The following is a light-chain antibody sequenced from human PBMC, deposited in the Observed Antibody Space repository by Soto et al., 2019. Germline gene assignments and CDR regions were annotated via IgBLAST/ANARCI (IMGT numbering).Light chain of an antibody. V-gene: IGKV3-20*01. CDR3: QQYVSSPFT. CDR2: GGS. CDR1: QSVSPY. Sequence: IVLSQSPGTLSLSQVVRASLSFRASQSVSPYLAWYQQKPGQAPMIPIYGGSTRDTGIPDRFSGSGSGTDLTLTISRLEPEDSAVYYCQQYVSSPFTFGPGTKVDIK. J-gene: IGKJ3*01.